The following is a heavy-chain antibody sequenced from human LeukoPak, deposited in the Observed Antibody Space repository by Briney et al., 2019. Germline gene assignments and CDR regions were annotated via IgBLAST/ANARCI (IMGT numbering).Heavy chain of an antibody. CDR3: ARGSRFLEWLLYGGGWFDP. CDR1: GGSFSGYY. Sequence: PSETLSLTCAVYGGSFSGYYWSWIRQPPGKGLEWIGEINHSGSTNYNPSLKSRVTISVDTSKNQFSLKLSSVTAADTAVYYCARGSRFLEWLLYGGGWFDPWGQGTLVTVSS. D-gene: IGHD3-3*01. J-gene: IGHJ5*02. V-gene: IGHV4-34*01. CDR2: INHSGST.